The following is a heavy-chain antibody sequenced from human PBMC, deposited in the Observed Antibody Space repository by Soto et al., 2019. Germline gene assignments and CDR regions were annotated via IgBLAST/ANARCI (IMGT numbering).Heavy chain of an antibody. CDR1: GFTFDDYA. Sequence: SLRLSCAASGFTFDDYAMHWVRRAPGKGLEWVSGISWNSGSIGYADSVKGRFTISRDNAKNSLYLQMNSLRAEDTALYYCAKGEGELDYWGQGTLVTVSS. J-gene: IGHJ4*02. CDR2: ISWNSGSI. CDR3: AKGEGELDY. D-gene: IGHD3-16*01. V-gene: IGHV3-9*01.